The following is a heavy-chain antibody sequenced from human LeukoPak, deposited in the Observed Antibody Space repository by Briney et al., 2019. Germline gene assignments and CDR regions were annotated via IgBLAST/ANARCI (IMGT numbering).Heavy chain of an antibody. V-gene: IGHV3-21*01. J-gene: IGHJ4*02. Sequence: GGSLRLSCAASGFTFSSHSMNWVRQAPGKGLEWVSSISSSSSYIYYADSVKGRFTISRDNAKNSLYLQMNSLRAEDTAVYYCARGPYDILTGYYLNYWGQGTLVTVSS. D-gene: IGHD3-9*01. CDR3: ARGPYDILTGYYLNY. CDR1: GFTFSSHS. CDR2: ISSSSSYI.